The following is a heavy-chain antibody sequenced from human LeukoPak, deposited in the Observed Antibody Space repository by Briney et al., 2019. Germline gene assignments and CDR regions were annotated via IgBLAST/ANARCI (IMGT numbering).Heavy chain of an antibody. CDR3: ARSRAFSDY. CDR2: INHSGST. J-gene: IGHJ4*02. D-gene: IGHD2/OR15-2a*01. CDR1: GGSFSGYY. V-gene: IGHV4-34*01. Sequence: SETLSLTCAVYGGSFSGYYWSWIRQPPGKGLEWIGEINHSGSTNYNPSLKSRVTISVDTSKNQFSLKLSSVTAADTAVYYCARSRAFSDYWGQGTLVTVSS.